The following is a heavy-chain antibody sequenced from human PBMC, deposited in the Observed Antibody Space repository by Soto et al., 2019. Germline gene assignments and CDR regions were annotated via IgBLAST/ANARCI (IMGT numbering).Heavy chain of an antibody. J-gene: IGHJ4*02. D-gene: IGHD3-22*01. CDR1: GFSINNAYY. Sequence: LSLTCAVSGFSINNAYYWGWIRQPPGKGLDWIGTVYHGVTAFYNPSLKSRASISVDSSKNQFSLNLTSVTAADTAVYYCAKWFDSGGYATPLWGQGTLVTVSS. CDR3: AKWFDSGGYATPL. V-gene: IGHV4-38-2*01. CDR2: VYHGVTA.